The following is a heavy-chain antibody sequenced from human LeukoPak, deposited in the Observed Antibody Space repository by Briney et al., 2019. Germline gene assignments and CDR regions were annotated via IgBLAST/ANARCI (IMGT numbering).Heavy chain of an antibody. D-gene: IGHD4-17*01. V-gene: IGHV3-73*01. CDR2: IRSKTKSYAT. CDR1: GFTLSGSA. J-gene: IGHJ1*01. Sequence: GGSLTLSCAASGFTLSGSAMHWVRQASGRGMEWVGRIRSKTKSYATAYVASVKGRFSVSRDDSKNTAYLQMNSLKTEDTGVYYCSRADDYDDYERHFQDWGQGTLVTVSS. CDR3: SRADDYDDYERHFQD.